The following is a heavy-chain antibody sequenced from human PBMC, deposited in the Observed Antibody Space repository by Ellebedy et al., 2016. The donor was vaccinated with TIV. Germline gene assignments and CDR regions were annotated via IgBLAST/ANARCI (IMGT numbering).Heavy chain of an antibody. CDR3: ARDETSMVREVAAAFDI. CDR1: GGSIGSYY. D-gene: IGHD3-10*01. CDR2: ISNRGRT. J-gene: IGHJ3*02. V-gene: IGHV4-59*01. Sequence: PSETLSLTCTVSGGSIGSYYWTWIRQPPGKGLEWIGYISNRGRTNYNPSLKSRVTISVDTFKSQFSLKLTSVTTADTAVYYCARDETSMVREVAAAFDIWGQGTMVTVSS.